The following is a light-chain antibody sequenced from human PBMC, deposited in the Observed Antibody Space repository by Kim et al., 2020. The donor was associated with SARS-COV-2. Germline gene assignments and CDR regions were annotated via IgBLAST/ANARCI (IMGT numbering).Light chain of an antibody. CDR2: DAS. J-gene: IGKJ1*01. V-gene: IGKV3-11*01. Sequence: LSPGERATLSCRASQSVSSYLDWYQQKPGQAPRLLIYDASNMATGIPARFSGSGSGTDFTLTISSLEPEDFAVYYCQQRSNWPPTFGQGTKVDIK. CDR3: QQRSNWPPT. CDR1: QSVSSY.